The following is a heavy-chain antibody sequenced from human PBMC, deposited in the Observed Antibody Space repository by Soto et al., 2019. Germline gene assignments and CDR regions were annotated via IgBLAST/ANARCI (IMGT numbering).Heavy chain of an antibody. D-gene: IGHD2-2*01. Sequence: SETLSLTCTVSGGSISSYYWSWIRQPPGKGLEWIGYIYYSGSTNYNPSLKSRVTISVDTSKNQFSLKLSSVTAADTAVYYCARYRDCSSTSCPAYFDYWGQGTLLTVSS. CDR2: IYYSGST. J-gene: IGHJ4*02. CDR1: GGSISSYY. V-gene: IGHV4-59*01. CDR3: ARYRDCSSTSCPAYFDY.